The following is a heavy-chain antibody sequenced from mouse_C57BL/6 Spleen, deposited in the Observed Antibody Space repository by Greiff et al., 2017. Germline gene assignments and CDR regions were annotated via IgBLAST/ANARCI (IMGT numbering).Heavy chain of an antibody. D-gene: IGHD1-1*01. CDR3: ASRSHGSSPWYFDY. CDR1: GYSFTDYN. Sequence: EVQLQESGPELVKPGASVKISCKASGYSFTDYNMNWVKQSNGKSLEWIGVINPNYGTTSYNQKFKGKATLTVDQSSSTAYMQLNSLTSEDSAVYYCASRSHGSSPWYFDYWGQGTTLTVSS. CDR2: INPNYGTT. J-gene: IGHJ2*01. V-gene: IGHV1-39*01.